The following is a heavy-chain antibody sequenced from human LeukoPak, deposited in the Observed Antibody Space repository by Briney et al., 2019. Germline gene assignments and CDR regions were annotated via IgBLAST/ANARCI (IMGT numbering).Heavy chain of an antibody. Sequence: GGSLRLSCAASGFTFSSYSMNWVRQAPGKGLEWVSSISSSSSYIYYADSVKGRFSISRDNAKNSLYLQMNSLRAEDTAVYYCAGAGIAAADQLFDPWGQGTLVTVSS. D-gene: IGHD6-13*01. J-gene: IGHJ5*02. CDR1: GFTFSSYS. V-gene: IGHV3-21*01. CDR3: AGAGIAAADQLFDP. CDR2: ISSSSSYI.